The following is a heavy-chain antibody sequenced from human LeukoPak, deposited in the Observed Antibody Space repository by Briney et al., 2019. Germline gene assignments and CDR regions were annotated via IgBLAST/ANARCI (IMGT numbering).Heavy chain of an antibody. D-gene: IGHD4-11*01. CDR1: GSTVKRNY. V-gene: IGHV3-20*04. CDR2: INWNGVST. CDR3: ARALSNYVDYHYYYYMDV. Sequence: PGGSLRLSCAVSGSTVKRNYMSWARQAPGKGLEWVSGINWNGVSTSYVDSVKGRFTISRDNAKNSLYLQMNSLRAEDTALYYCARALSNYVDYHYYYYMDVWGKGTTVTVSS. J-gene: IGHJ6*03.